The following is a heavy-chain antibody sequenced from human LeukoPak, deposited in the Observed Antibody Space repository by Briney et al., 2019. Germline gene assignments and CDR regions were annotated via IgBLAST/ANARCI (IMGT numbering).Heavy chain of an antibody. CDR3: ATGGHYSDSSGLDY. CDR1: GFTFSSYA. J-gene: IGHJ4*02. D-gene: IGHD3-22*01. Sequence: GGSLRLSCAASGFTFSSYAMGWVRQAPGKGLEWVSAISGSGGSTYYADSVKGRFTISRDNSKNTLYLQMNSLRAEDTAVYYCATGGHYSDSSGLDYWCQGTLVNVSS. V-gene: IGHV3-23*01. CDR2: ISGSGGST.